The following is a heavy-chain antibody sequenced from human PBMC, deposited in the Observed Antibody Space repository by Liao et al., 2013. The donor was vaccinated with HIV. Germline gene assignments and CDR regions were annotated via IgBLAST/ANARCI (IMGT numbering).Heavy chain of an antibody. V-gene: IGHV4-34*01. Sequence: QVQLQESGPGLVKPSETLSLTCAVYGGSFNGYYWSWIRQPPGKGLEWIGEINHSGSTNYNPSLKSRVTISLDTSKNQFSLKLSSVTAADTAVYYCARDAYFDWDNWFDPWGQGTLVTVSS. D-gene: IGHD3-9*01. CDR3: ARDAYFDWDNWFDP. CDR2: INHSGST. J-gene: IGHJ5*02. CDR1: GGSFNGYY.